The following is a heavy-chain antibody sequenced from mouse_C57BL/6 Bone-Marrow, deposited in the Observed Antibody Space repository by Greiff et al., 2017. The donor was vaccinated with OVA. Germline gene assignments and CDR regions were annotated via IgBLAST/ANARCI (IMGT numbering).Heavy chain of an antibody. Sequence: VQLQQSGAELARPGASVKLSCKASGYTFTSYGISWVKQRTGQGLEWIGEIYPRSGNTYYTEKLKGQATLTADKSSSTAYMELRSLTSEDAAVYFCARLPYWYFDVWGTGTTVTVSS. CDR3: ARLPYWYFDV. V-gene: IGHV1-81*01. CDR2: IYPRSGNT. J-gene: IGHJ1*03. CDR1: GYTFTSYG.